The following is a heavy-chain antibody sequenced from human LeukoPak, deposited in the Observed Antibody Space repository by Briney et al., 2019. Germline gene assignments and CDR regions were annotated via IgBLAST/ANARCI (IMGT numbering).Heavy chain of an antibody. Sequence: AGGSLRLSCAASGFTFSSYSMNWVRQAPGRGLEWVSSISSSSSYIYYADSVKGRFTISRDNAKNSLYLQMNSLRAEDTAVYYCARDGAPAASYYYYYYGMDVWGQGTTVTVSS. V-gene: IGHV3-21*01. CDR1: GFTFSSYS. CDR2: ISSSSSYI. D-gene: IGHD2-2*01. CDR3: ARDGAPAASYYYYYYGMDV. J-gene: IGHJ6*02.